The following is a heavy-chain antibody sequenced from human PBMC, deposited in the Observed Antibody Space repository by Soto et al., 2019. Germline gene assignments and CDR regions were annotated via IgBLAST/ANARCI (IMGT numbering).Heavy chain of an antibody. CDR1: GGSISSGDYY. Sequence: SETLSLTCTVSGGSISSGDYYWSWIRQPPGKGLEWIGYIYYSGSTYYNPSLKSRVTISVDTSKNQFSLKLSSVTAADTAVYYCASHMVRGVISHYYGMDVWGQGTTVTV. CDR3: ASHMVRGVISHYYGMDV. J-gene: IGHJ6*02. CDR2: IYYSGST. D-gene: IGHD3-10*01. V-gene: IGHV4-30-4*01.